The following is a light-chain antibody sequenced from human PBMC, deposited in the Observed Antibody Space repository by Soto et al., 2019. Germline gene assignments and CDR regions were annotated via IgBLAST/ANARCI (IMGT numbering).Light chain of an antibody. Sequence: QSVLTQPLSVSGSPGQSVTISCTGTSSDVGGYNYVSWYQQHPGKAPKLMIYDVNKRPSGVPDRFSGSKSGNTASLTISGLQAEDEADYYCCSYAGSYTYVFGTGTQLTVL. CDR3: CSYAGSYTYV. J-gene: IGLJ1*01. CDR2: DVN. CDR1: SSDVGGYNY. V-gene: IGLV2-11*01.